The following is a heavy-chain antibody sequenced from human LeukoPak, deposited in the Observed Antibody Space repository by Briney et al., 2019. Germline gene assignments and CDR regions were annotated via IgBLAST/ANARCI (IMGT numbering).Heavy chain of an antibody. Sequence: ASVKVSCKASGYTFTSYAMHWVRQAPGQRLEWMGWINAGNGNTKYSQKFQGRVTITRDTSASTAYMELSSLRSEDTAVYYCASLYGSGIGGGGGFDYWGQGTLVTVSS. CDR1: GYTFTSYA. D-gene: IGHD3-10*01. CDR2: INAGNGNT. J-gene: IGHJ4*02. V-gene: IGHV1-3*01. CDR3: ASLYGSGIGGGGGFDY.